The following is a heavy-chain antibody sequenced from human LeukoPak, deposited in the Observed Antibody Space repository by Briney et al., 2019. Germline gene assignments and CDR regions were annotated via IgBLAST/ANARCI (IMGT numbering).Heavy chain of an antibody. J-gene: IGHJ2*01. V-gene: IGHV6-1*01. CDR1: GDSVSSNSAA. Sequence: SQTLSLTCAISGDSVSSNSAAWIWIRQSPSRGLEWLGRTYYRSKWYNDYAVSVKSRITINPDTSKNQFSLQLNSVTPEDTAVYYCVADYGDYVGDLWGRGTLVTVSS. CDR2: TYYRSKWYN. CDR3: VADYGDYVGDL. D-gene: IGHD4-17*01.